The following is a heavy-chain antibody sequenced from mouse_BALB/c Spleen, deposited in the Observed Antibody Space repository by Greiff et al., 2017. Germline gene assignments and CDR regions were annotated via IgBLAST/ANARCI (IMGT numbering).Heavy chain of an antibody. CDR2: ISYSGST. CDR3: ARSGYGSSYYAMDY. CDR1: GDSITSGY. V-gene: IGHV3-8*02. J-gene: IGHJ4*01. D-gene: IGHD1-1*01. Sequence: DVMLVESGPSLVKPSKTLSLTCSVTGDSITSGYWNWIRKFPGNKLEYMGYISYSGSTYYNPSLKSRISITRDTSKNQYYLQLNSVTTEDTATYYCARSGYGSSYYAMDYWGQGTSVTVSS.